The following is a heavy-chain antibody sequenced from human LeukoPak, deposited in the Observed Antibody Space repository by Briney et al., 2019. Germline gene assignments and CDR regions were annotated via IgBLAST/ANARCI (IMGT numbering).Heavy chain of an antibody. J-gene: IGHJ6*02. D-gene: IGHD6-13*01. CDR2: IKQDGSEK. V-gene: IGHV3-7*01. Sequence: GGSLRLSCAASGFTFSSYWMSWVRQAPGKGLEWVANIKQDGSEKYYVDSVKGRFTISRDNAKNSLYLQMNSLRAEDTAVYYCARDEIPGYSSSPSATPATYYYGMDVWGQGTTVTVSS. CDR1: GFTFSSYW. CDR3: ARDEIPGYSSSPSATPATYYYGMDV.